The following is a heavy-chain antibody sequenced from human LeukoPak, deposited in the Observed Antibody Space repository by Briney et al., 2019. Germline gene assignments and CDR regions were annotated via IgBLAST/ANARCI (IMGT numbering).Heavy chain of an antibody. D-gene: IGHD3-10*01. V-gene: IGHV3-23*01. J-gene: IGHJ4*02. CDR2: ISGSGAMT. CDR3: AKDRVDGSGSQFDS. CDR1: GFTFSSYS. Sequence: PGGSLRLSCAASGFTFSSYSMNWVRQAPGKGLEWVSSISGSGAMTYYADSVEGRFTISRDNAMDTLYLQMNSLRADDTAVYYCAKDRVDGSGSQFDSWGQGSLVIVSS.